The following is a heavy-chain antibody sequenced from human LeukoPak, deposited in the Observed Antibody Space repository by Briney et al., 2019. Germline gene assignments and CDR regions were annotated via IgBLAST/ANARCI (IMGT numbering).Heavy chain of an antibody. CDR1: GGSISSYY. CDR2: IYTSGST. J-gene: IGHJ6*04. D-gene: IGHD3-10*01. CDR3: ARDSYYYGSGSYPDV. V-gene: IGHV4-4*07. Sequence: PSETLSLTCTVSGGSISSYYWSWIRQLAGKGLEWIGRIYTSGSTNYNPSLKSRVTMSVDTSKNQFSLKLSSVTAADTAVYYCARDSYYYGSGSYPDVWGKGTTVTVSS.